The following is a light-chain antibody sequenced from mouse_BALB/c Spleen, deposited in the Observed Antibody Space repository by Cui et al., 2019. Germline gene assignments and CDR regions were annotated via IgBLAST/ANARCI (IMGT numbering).Light chain of an antibody. CDR3: QNDHSYPFT. V-gene: IGKV8-28*01. CDR1: QSLLNSGNQKNY. CDR2: GAS. Sequence: DIVMTQSPSSLRVSAGEKGPMSCKSSQSLLNSGNQKNYLAWYQQKPGQPPKLLIYGASTRESGVPDRFTGSGSGTDFTLTISSVQAEDLAVYYCQNDHSYPFTFGSGTKLEIK. J-gene: IGKJ4*01.